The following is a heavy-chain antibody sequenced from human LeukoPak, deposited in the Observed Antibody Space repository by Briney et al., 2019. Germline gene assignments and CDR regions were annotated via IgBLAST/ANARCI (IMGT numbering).Heavy chain of an antibody. D-gene: IGHD4-17*01. CDR3: AKAPTTVTPIDY. CDR2: ISYDGSNK. J-gene: IGHJ4*02. Sequence: GRSLRLSCAASGFTFSSYGMHWVRQAPGKGLEWVAVISYDGSNKYYADSVKGRSTISRDNSKNTLYLQMNSLRAEDTAVYHCAKAPTTVTPIDYWGQGTLVTVSS. V-gene: IGHV3-30*18. CDR1: GFTFSSYG.